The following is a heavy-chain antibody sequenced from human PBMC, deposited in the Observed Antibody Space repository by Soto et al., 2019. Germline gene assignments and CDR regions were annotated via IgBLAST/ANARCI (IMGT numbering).Heavy chain of an antibody. CDR3: AKQGYCSSTSCYGIYYYYYMDV. CDR2: ISGSGGST. J-gene: IGHJ6*03. CDR1: GFTFSSYA. V-gene: IGHV3-23*01. Sequence: EVQLLESGGGLVQPGGSLRLSCAPSGFTFSSYAMSWVRQAPGKGLEWVSAISGSGGSTYYADSVKGRFTISRDNSKNTLYLQMNSLRAEDTAVYYCAKQGYCSSTSCYGIYYYYYMDVWGKGTTVTVSS. D-gene: IGHD2-2*01.